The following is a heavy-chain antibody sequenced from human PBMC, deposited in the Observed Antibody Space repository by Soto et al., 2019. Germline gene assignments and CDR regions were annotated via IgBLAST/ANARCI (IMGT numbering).Heavy chain of an antibody. V-gene: IGHV4-31*03. D-gene: IGHD3-22*01. CDR1: GGTISSGGYY. Sequence: SLTCTVSGGTISSGGYYWSWIRQHPGKGLEWIGYIYYSGSTYYNPSLKSRVTISVDTSKKQFSLKLSSVTAEDTAVYYCARGRRGRSGNSSGYFYFDYWGQGTLVTVSS. CDR2: IYYSGST. CDR3: ARGRRGRSGNSSGYFYFDY. J-gene: IGHJ4*02.